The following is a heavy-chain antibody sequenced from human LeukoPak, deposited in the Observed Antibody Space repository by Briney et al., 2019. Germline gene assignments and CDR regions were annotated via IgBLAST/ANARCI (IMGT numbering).Heavy chain of an antibody. D-gene: IGHD5-18*01. CDR1: GGSFSGYY. Sequence: SETLSLTCAVYGGSFSGYYWSWIRQPPGKGLEWIGEINHSGSTNYNPSLKSRVTISVDTSKNQFSLKLSSVTAADTAVYYCAREGGVDTARGFDYWGQGTLVTVSS. CDR3: AREGGVDTARGFDY. J-gene: IGHJ4*02. CDR2: INHSGST. V-gene: IGHV4-34*01.